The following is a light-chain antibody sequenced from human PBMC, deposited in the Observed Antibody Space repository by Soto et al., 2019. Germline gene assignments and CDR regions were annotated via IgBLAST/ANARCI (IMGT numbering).Light chain of an antibody. Sequence: QSVLTQPPSASGTPGQRVTISCSGASSNIGSNTVNWYQHLPGTAPKFLMYNNNQRPSGVPDRFSGSKSGTSGSLAISGLQSEDEADYYCAAWEDSLNGVVFGGGTKLTVL. V-gene: IGLV1-44*01. CDR2: NNN. J-gene: IGLJ2*01. CDR3: AAWEDSLNGVV. CDR1: SSNIGSNT.